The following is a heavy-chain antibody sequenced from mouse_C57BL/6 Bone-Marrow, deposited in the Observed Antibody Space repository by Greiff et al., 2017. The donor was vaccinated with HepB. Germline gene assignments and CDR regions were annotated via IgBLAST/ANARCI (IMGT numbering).Heavy chain of an antibody. CDR1: GFTFSDYG. J-gene: IGHJ3*01. CDR3: ARWVYSNPFAY. CDR2: ISSGSSTI. D-gene: IGHD2-5*01. Sequence: EVQLVESGGGLVKPGGSLKLSCAASGFTFSDYGMHWVRQAPEKGLEWVAYISSGSSTIYYADTVKGRFTISRDNAKNTLFLQMTSLRSEDTAMYYCARWVYSNPFAYWGQGTLVTVSA. V-gene: IGHV5-17*01.